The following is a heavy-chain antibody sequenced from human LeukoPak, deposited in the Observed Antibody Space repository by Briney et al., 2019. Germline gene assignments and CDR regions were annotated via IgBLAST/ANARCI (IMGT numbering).Heavy chain of an antibody. Sequence: SETLSLTCTVSGGSIRSYYWNWIRQSPGKGLEWIGDFHYSESTNYNPSLKSRVTISGDTSKNQFSLKLSSVTAADTAVYYCARAPLTTATSDYFDLWGLGTLVTVSS. V-gene: IGHV4-59*01. CDR3: ARAPLTTATSDYFDL. D-gene: IGHD4-17*01. CDR1: GGSIRSYY. CDR2: FHYSEST. J-gene: IGHJ4*02.